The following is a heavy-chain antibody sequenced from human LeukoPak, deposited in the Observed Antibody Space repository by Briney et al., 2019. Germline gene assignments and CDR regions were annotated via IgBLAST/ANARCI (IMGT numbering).Heavy chain of an antibody. J-gene: IGHJ4*02. CDR2: ISGSGGST. V-gene: IGHV3-23*01. Sequence: GSLRLSCAASGFTFSSYAMSWVRQAPGKGLEWVSAISGSGGSTYYADSVKGRFTISRDNSKNTLYLQMNSLRAEDTAVYYCAKDRVFGVVIDSYFDYWGQGTLVTVSS. D-gene: IGHD3-3*01. CDR1: GFTFSSYA. CDR3: AKDRVFGVVIDSYFDY.